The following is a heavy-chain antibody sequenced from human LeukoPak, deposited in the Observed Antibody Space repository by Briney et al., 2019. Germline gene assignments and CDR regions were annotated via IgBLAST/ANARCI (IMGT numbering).Heavy chain of an antibody. V-gene: IGHV3-21*01. CDR1: GFTFSSYS. CDR2: ISSSSSYI. CDR3: AGEGSNFGFYYFDF. Sequence: GGSLRLSCAASGFTFSSYSMNWVRQAPGKGLEWVSLISSSSSYIYYADSVKGRFTISRDNAKNSLYLQINSLRVEDTAVYYCAGEGSNFGFYYFDFWGQGALVTVSS. J-gene: IGHJ4*02. D-gene: IGHD3-10*01.